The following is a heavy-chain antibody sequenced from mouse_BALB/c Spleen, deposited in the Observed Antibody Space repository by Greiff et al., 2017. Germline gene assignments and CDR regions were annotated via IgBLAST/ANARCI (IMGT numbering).Heavy chain of an antibody. V-gene: IGHV5-6-3*01. CDR1: GFTFSSYG. J-gene: IGHJ4*01. Sequence: LVESGGGLVQPGGSLKLSCAASGFTFSSYGMSWVRQTPDKRLELVATINSNGGSTYYPDSVKGRFTISRDNAKNTLYLQMSSLKSEDTAMYYCARENFGLGAMDYWGQGTSVTVSS. CDR2: INSNGGST. CDR3: ARENFGLGAMDY.